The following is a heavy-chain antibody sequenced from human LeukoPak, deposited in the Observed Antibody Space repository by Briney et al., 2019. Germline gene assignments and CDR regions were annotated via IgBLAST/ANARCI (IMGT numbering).Heavy chain of an antibody. CDR1: GGSFSGYY. CDR2: INHSGST. J-gene: IGHJ3*02. D-gene: IGHD6-19*01. CDR3: ARAPRGTGYSSGWRRRAFDI. V-gene: IGHV4-34*01. Sequence: SETLSLTCAVYGGSFSGYYWSWIRRPPGKGLEWIGEINHSGSTNYNPSLKSRVTISVDTSKNQFSLKLSSVTAADTAVYYCARAPRGTGYSSGWRRRAFDIWGQGTMVTASS.